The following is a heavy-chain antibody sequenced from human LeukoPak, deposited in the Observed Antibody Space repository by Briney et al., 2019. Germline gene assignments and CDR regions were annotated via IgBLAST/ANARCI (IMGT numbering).Heavy chain of an antibody. CDR3: ARGMVRPDDCSSTSCHLFDP. CDR1: AGTFSSYA. D-gene: IGHD2-2*01. V-gene: IGHV1-69*05. J-gene: IGHJ5*02. Sequence: ASVKVSCKASAGTFSSYAISWVRQAPGHGLEWMGGIIPIFGTANYAQKFQGRVTITTDESTSTAYRELSSLRSEDTAVYYCARGMVRPDDCSSTSCHLFDPWGQGTLVTVSS. CDR2: IIPIFGTA.